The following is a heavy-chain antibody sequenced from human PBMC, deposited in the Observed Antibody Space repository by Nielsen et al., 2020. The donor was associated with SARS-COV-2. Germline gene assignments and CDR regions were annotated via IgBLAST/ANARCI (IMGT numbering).Heavy chain of an antibody. Sequence: GSLRLSCAASGFTVYNYYMSWVRQPPGKGLEWIGSVYQTGNTYYRPSLKSRLTISINTSRNQFSLSLSSVTAADTAVYYCARTLWFGESPFDFWGQGTLVSVSS. J-gene: IGHJ4*02. CDR2: VYQTGNT. V-gene: IGHV4-38-2*01. CDR3: ARTLWFGESPFDF. D-gene: IGHD3-10*01. CDR1: GFTVYNYY.